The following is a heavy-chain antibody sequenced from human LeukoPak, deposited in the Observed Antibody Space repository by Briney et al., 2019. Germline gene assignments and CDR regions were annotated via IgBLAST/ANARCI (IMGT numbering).Heavy chain of an antibody. CDR2: IYYSGST. CDR3: ASFQGFGIQLWFYDY. Sequence: SETLSLTCTVSGGSISSSSYYWGWIRQPPGKGLEWIGSIYYSGSTYYNPSLKSRVTISVDTSKNQFSLRLSSVTAADTAVYYCASFQGFGIQLWFYDYWGQGTLVTVSS. V-gene: IGHV4-39*01. J-gene: IGHJ4*02. CDR1: GGSISSSSYY. D-gene: IGHD5-18*01.